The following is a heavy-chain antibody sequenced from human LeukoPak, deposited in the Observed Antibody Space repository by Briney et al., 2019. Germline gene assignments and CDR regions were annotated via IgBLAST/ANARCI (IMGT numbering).Heavy chain of an antibody. CDR3: ARGPDSGYDLYDAFDI. CDR1: GGTFSSYA. CDR2: IIPIFGTA. Sequence: ASVKVSCKAPGGTFSSYAISWVRQAPGQGLEWMGGIIPIFGTANYAQKFQGRVTITADESTSTAYMELSSLRSEDTAVYYRARGPDSGYDLYDAFDIWGQGTMVTVSS. D-gene: IGHD5-12*01. J-gene: IGHJ3*02. V-gene: IGHV1-69*13.